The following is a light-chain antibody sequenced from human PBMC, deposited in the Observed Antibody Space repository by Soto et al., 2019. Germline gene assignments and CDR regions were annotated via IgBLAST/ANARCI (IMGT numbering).Light chain of an antibody. V-gene: IGKV3-11*01. CDR2: GAS. Sequence: IVLTQSPATLSLSPGKRATLSCRASQNISNYLIWYQQTRGQAPRLLIYGASTRATGIPARFSGSGSGTDFTLTITSLEPEDFAVYYCQQRSNWPPTFGQGTKVDIK. J-gene: IGKJ1*01. CDR3: QQRSNWPPT. CDR1: QNISNY.